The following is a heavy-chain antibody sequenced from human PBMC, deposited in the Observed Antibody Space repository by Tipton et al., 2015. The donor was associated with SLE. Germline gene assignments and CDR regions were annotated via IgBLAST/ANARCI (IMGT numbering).Heavy chain of an antibody. J-gene: IGHJ4*02. CDR3: AHRGTSSGYYYYFDY. Sequence: SLRLSCTTSGFTFGDSALSWIRQAPGKGLEWVSGISGSGSSTYYADSLKGRFTISRDNSKNTLYLQMNSLRAEDTAVYYCAHRGTSSGYYYYFDYWGQGTLVTVSS. D-gene: IGHD3-22*01. CDR1: GFTFGDSA. CDR2: ISGSGSST. V-gene: IGHV3-23*01.